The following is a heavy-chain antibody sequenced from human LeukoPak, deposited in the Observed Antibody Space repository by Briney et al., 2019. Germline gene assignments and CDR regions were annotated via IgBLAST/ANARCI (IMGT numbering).Heavy chain of an antibody. CDR2: INPNSGGT. Sequence: GASVKVSCKASGYTFTSYYMHWVRQAPGQGLEWMGWINPNSGGTNYAQKFQGRVTMTRDTSISTAYMELSRLRSDDTAVYYCARGAIVGAMRAMRGNWFDPWGQGTLVTVSS. CDR1: GYTFTSYY. CDR3: ARGAIVGAMRAMRGNWFDP. V-gene: IGHV1-2*02. D-gene: IGHD1-26*01. J-gene: IGHJ5*02.